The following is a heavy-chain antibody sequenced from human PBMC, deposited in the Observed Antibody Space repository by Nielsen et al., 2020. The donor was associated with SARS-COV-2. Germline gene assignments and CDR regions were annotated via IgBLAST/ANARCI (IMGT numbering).Heavy chain of an antibody. CDR1: GYTFTSYG. D-gene: IGHD6-19*01. J-gene: IGHJ5*02. CDR2: ISAYNGNT. CDR3: ARDPHPGIAVAGTGWFDP. Sequence: ASVKVSCKASGYTFTSYGISWVRQAPGQGLEWMGWISAYNGNTNYAQKLQGRVTMTTDTSTSTAYMELRSLRPDDTAAYYCARDPHPGIAVAGTGWFDPWGQGTLVTVSS. V-gene: IGHV1-18*01.